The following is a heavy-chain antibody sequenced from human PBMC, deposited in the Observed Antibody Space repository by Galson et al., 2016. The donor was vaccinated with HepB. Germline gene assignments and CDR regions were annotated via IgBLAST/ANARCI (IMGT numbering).Heavy chain of an antibody. J-gene: IGHJ3*02. CDR3: ARSDYDFWSGYYFRGYDAFDI. Sequence: SVKVSCKASGYTFSSYDINWVRQATEQGLEWMGWMNPNSGNTGSAQKFQGRVTMTRNTSISTAYMELSSLRSEDTAVYYCARSDYDFWSGYYFRGYDAFDIWGQGTMVTVSS. D-gene: IGHD3-3*01. CDR1: GYTFSSYD. CDR2: MNPNSGNT. V-gene: IGHV1-8*01.